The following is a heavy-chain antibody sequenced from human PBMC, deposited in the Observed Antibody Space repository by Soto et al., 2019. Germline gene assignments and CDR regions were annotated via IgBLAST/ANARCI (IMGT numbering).Heavy chain of an antibody. V-gene: IGHV3-23*01. CDR1: GFSFGDSA. Sequence: PGGSLRLSCAASGFSFGDSAMSWVRQPPGKGLEWLAAVNPDGSDTFYADSVKGRFTISRDNSQNTVSLQMKSLRVEDTAIYYCAKQLGYCSTGRCYFDYWGQGTQVTVSS. CDR3: AKQLGYCSTGRCYFDY. CDR2: VNPDGSDT. D-gene: IGHD2-2*01. J-gene: IGHJ4*02.